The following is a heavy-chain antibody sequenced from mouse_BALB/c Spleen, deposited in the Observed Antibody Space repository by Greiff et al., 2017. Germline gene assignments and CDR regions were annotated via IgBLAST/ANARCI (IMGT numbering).Heavy chain of an antibody. CDR1: GFAFSSYD. J-gene: IGHJ2*01. CDR3: ARRLDYIDY. Sequence: EVQLVESGGGLVKPGGSLKLSCAASGFAFSSYDMSWVRQTPEKRLEWVAYISSGGGSTYYPDTVKGRFTISRDNAKNTLYLQMSSLKSEDTAMYYCARRLDYIDYWGRGTTLTVSS. CDR2: ISSGGGST. V-gene: IGHV5-12-1*01.